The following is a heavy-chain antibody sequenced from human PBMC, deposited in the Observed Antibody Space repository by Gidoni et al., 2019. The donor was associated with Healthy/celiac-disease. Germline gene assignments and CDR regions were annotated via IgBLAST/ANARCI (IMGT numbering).Heavy chain of an antibody. CDR3: ARRGPLRQDAFDI. Sequence: QVQLQESGPGLVKPSETLSLTCTVSGGSISGYYWSWIRQPPGKGLEWIGYIYYSGSTNYNPSLKSRVTISVDTSKNQFSLKLSSVTAADTAVYYCARRGPLRQDAFDIWGQGTMVTVSS. V-gene: IGHV4-59*08. CDR2: IYYSGST. CDR1: GGSISGYY. J-gene: IGHJ3*02. D-gene: IGHD3-16*01.